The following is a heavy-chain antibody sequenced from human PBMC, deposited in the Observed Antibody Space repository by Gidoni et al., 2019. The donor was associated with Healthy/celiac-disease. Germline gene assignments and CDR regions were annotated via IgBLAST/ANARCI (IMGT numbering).Heavy chain of an antibody. CDR1: GFTFSSYR. CDR3: ARDVGGWYIYYYYGMDV. CDR2: IWYDGSNK. Sequence: QVQLVESGGGVVQPGRSLRLSCAASGFTFSSYRMHWVRQAPGKGLGWVAVIWYDGSNKYYADSVKGRFTISRDNSKNPLYLQMNSLRAEDTAVYYCARDVGGWYIYYYYGMDVWGQGTTVTVSS. J-gene: IGHJ6*02. D-gene: IGHD6-19*01. V-gene: IGHV3-33*01.